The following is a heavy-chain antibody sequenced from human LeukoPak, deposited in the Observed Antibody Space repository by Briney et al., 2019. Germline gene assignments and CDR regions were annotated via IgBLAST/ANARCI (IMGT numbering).Heavy chain of an antibody. V-gene: IGHV3-48*01. CDR3: ATAIAARPYYYYMDV. CDR2: VSSSSSSTI. CDR1: GFTFDDYA. Sequence: PGRSLRLSCAASGFTFDDYAMHWVRQAPGKGLEWISCVSSSSSSTIYYADSVKGRFTISRDNAKNSLYLQMNSLRAEDTAVYYCATAIAARPYYYYMDVWGKGTTVTVSS. J-gene: IGHJ6*03. D-gene: IGHD6-6*01.